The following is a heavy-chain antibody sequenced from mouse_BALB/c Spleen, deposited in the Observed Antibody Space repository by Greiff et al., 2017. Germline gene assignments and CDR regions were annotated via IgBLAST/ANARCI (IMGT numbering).Heavy chain of an antibody. CDR3: TSMILY. CDR2: IRLKSNNYAT. J-gene: IGHJ4*01. V-gene: IGHV6-6*02. CDR1: GFTFSNYW. D-gene: IGHD2-4*01. Sequence: EVQLVESGGGLVQPGGSMKLSCVASGFTFSNYWMNWVRQSPEKGLEWVAEIRLKSNNYATHYAESVKGRFTISRDDSKSSVYLQMNNLRAEDTGIYYCTSMILYWGQGTSVTVSS.